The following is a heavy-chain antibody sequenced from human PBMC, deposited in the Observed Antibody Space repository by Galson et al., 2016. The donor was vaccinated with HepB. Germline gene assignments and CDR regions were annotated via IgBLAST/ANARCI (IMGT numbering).Heavy chain of an antibody. Sequence: SETLSLTCSVFGGSISSTNYYWGWIRQPPGKGLEWMGTIHNSGSTYYNPSVKSRVTISVETSKNQFSLRLTSVTATDTAVYYCARHRDYGLGAFDIWGQGTMVTVSS. J-gene: IGHJ3*02. CDR1: GGSISSTNYY. V-gene: IGHV4-39*01. D-gene: IGHD3-16*01. CDR2: IHNSGST. CDR3: ARHRDYGLGAFDI.